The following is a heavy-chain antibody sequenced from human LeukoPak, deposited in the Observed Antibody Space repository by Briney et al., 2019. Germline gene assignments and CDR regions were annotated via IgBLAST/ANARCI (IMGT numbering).Heavy chain of an antibody. CDR2: ISYDGSNK. CDR1: GFTFSSYG. J-gene: IGHJ4*02. Sequence: PGRSLRLSCAASGFTFSSYGMHWVRQAPGKGLEWVAVISYDGSNKYYADSVKGRFTISRDNSKNTLYLQMNSLRAEDTAVYYCAKDGHTVEPYYFDYWGQGTLVTVSS. V-gene: IGHV3-30*18. D-gene: IGHD4-23*01. CDR3: AKDGHTVEPYYFDY.